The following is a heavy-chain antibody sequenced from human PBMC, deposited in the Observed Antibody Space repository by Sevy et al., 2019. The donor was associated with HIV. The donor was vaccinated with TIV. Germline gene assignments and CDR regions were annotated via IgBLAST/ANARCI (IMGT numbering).Heavy chain of an antibody. V-gene: IGHV1-18*04. Sequence: ASVKVSCKASGYTFTSYGISWVRQAPGQGLEWIGWISVYNGNTNYAQKLQGRVTMTTDTSTSTAYMELRTLISDDTAVYYCARAPWAAASGGFDYWGQGTLVTVSS. J-gene: IGHJ4*02. CDR1: GYTFTSYG. D-gene: IGHD6-13*01. CDR2: ISVYNGNT. CDR3: ARAPWAAASGGFDY.